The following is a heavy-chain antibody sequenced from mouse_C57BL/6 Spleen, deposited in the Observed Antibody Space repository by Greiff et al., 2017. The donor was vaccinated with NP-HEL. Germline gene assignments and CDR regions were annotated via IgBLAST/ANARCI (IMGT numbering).Heavy chain of an antibody. CDR2: IHPNSGST. J-gene: IGHJ2*01. CDR1: GYTFTSYW. V-gene: IGHV1-64*01. Sequence: QVQLKQPGAELVKPGASVKLSCKASGYTFTSYWMHWVKQRPGQGLEWIGMIHPNSGSTNYNEKFKSKATLTVDKSSSTAYMQLSSLTSEDSAVYYCASPDYYGLDYWGQGTTLTVSS. D-gene: IGHD1-1*01. CDR3: ASPDYYGLDY.